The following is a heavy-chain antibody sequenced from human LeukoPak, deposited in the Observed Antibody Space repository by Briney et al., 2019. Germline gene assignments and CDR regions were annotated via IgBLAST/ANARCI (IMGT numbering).Heavy chain of an antibody. Sequence: PGGSLRLSCAASGFTFNTHAMSWVRQAPGKGLEWGSVINGNGASTYYSDSVKGRFTISRDNSKNTLYLQMRSMRAEDTAVYYCARDQGYSYYYLDYWGQGALVTVSS. V-gene: IGHV3-23*01. CDR3: ARDQGYSYYYLDY. CDR2: INGNGAST. CDR1: GFTFNTHA. D-gene: IGHD5-18*01. J-gene: IGHJ4*02.